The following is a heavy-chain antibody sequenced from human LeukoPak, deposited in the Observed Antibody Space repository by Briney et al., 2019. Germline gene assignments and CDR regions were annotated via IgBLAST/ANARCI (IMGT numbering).Heavy chain of an antibody. CDR2: ISSSGSTI. V-gene: IGHV3-48*03. CDR1: GFTFSSYE. J-gene: IGHJ3*02. Sequence: GGSLRLSCAASGFTFSSYEMNWVRQAPGKGLEWVSYISSSGSTIYYADSVKGRFTISRDNAKNSLYLQMNSLRAEDTAVYYCARKQSYDSSGYRGLPGNDAFDIWGQGTMVTVSS. CDR3: ARKQSYDSSGYRGLPGNDAFDI. D-gene: IGHD3-22*01.